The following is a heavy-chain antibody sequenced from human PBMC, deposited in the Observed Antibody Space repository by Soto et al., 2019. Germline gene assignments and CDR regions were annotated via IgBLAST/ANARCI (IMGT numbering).Heavy chain of an antibody. J-gene: IGHJ4*02. D-gene: IGHD6-19*01. Sequence: QLQLQESGPGLVKPSETLSLTCNVSGGSISSSSYYWGWIRQPPGEGLEWIGSIYYNGRTNYNPSFQSRVTISQDTSTNQLSVKMSSVTAADTAVYYCARQEGYMSGCQGYWGQGTLVTVSS. V-gene: IGHV4-39*01. CDR1: GGSISSSSYY. CDR3: ARQEGYMSGCQGY. CDR2: IYYNGRT.